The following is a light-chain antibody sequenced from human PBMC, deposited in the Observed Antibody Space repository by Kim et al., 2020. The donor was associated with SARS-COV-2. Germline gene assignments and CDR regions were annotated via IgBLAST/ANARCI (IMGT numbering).Light chain of an antibody. Sequence: ATPGDRVNISCKASQDIDDDMNWYQRKPGEAAVVLIQEGTTLVPGIPPRFSGSGYGTDFTLTINKIESDDAAYYFCLQHDSFPWTFGQGTKVDIK. CDR3: LQHDSFPWT. V-gene: IGKV5-2*01. J-gene: IGKJ1*01. CDR1: QDIDDD. CDR2: EGT.